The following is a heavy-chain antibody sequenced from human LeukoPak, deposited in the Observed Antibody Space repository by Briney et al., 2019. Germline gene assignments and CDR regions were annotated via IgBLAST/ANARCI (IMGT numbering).Heavy chain of an antibody. CDR2: ISSSSSYI. J-gene: IGHJ4*02. V-gene: IGHV3-21*01. D-gene: IGHD3-22*01. CDR3: ATDLGHYYDSSGYLYYFDY. CDR1: GFTFSSYS. Sequence: GGSLRLSCAASGFTFSSYSMNWVRQAPGKGLEWVSSISSSSSYIYYADSVKGRFTISRDNAKNSLYLQMNSLRAEDTAVYYCATDLGHYYDSSGYLYYFDYWGQGTLVTVSS.